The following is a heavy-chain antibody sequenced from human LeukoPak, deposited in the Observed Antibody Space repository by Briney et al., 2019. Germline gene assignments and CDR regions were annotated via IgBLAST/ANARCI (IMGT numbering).Heavy chain of an antibody. CDR3: AVSGDGYNYDPFDY. CDR2: IYYSGST. D-gene: IGHD5-24*01. CDR1: GGSISSSSYY. J-gene: IGHJ4*02. V-gene: IGHV4-39*07. Sequence: SETLPLTCTVSGGSISSSSYYWGWIRQPPGKGLEWIGSIYYSGSTYYNPSLKSRVTISVDTSKNQFSLKLSSVTAADTAVYYCAVSGDGYNYDPFDYWGQGTLVTVSS.